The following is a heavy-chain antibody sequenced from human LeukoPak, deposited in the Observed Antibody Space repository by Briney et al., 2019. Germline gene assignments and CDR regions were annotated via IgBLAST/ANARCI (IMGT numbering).Heavy chain of an antibody. Sequence: AGSLRLSCEASGFTFGSHAMYWVRQVPGKGLEWVAGIFGSGGSPHYADSVKGRFTISRDNSRNTVYLQINSLRADDTAVYYCGKTTVGYSSGQKPAWPVDYWGQGTLVTVSS. V-gene: IGHV3-23*01. J-gene: IGHJ4*02. CDR1: GFTFGSHA. D-gene: IGHD5-18*01. CDR3: GKTTVGYSSGQKPAWPVDY. CDR2: IFGSGGSP.